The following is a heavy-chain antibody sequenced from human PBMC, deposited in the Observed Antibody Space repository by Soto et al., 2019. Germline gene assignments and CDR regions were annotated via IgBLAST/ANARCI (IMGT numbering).Heavy chain of an antibody. CDR2: ISGSGGST. Sequence: EVQLLESGGGLVQPGGSLRLSCAASGFTFSSYAMSWVRQAPGKGLEWVSAISGSGGSTYYADSVKGRFTISRDNSKNTLYLQINSPRAEDTAVYYCAKDLGHDILTGYWVGGGDYWAHGTLVTVSS. D-gene: IGHD3-9*01. CDR3: AKDLGHDILTGYWVGGGDY. V-gene: IGHV3-23*01. J-gene: IGHJ4*01. CDR1: GFTFSSYA.